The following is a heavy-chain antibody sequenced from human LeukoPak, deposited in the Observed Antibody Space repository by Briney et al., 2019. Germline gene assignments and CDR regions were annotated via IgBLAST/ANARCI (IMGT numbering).Heavy chain of an antibody. J-gene: IGHJ4*02. D-gene: IGHD6-6*01. CDR3: ARFYSSSSFDY. Sequence: PSETLSLTCTVSGGSISSYYWSWIWQPPGKGLGWIGYIYYSGSTNYNPSLKSRVTISVDTSKNQFSLKLSSVTAADTAVYYCARFYSSSSFDYWGQGTLVTVSS. CDR1: GGSISSYY. V-gene: IGHV4-59*01. CDR2: IYYSGST.